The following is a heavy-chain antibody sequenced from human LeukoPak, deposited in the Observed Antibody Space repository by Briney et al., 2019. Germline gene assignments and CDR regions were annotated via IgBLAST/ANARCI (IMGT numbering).Heavy chain of an antibody. Sequence: PSETLSLTCIVSGGSVNSGNYYWTWIRQPAGKRLEWIGRIYTSGSTNYNPSLKSRVTISIDTSKNQFSLKLSSVTAADTAVYYCARDRPPHIMRLAFDIWGQGTMITVSS. CDR2: IYTSGST. J-gene: IGHJ3*02. CDR3: ARDRPPHIMRLAFDI. CDR1: GGSVNSGNYY. V-gene: IGHV4-61*02. D-gene: IGHD3-16*01.